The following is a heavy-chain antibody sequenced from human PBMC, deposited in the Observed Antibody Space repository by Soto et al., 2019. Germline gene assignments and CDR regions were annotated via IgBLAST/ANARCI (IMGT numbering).Heavy chain of an antibody. V-gene: IGHV3-15*01. D-gene: IGHD6-6*01. J-gene: IGHJ4*02. CDR1: GFTFSNAW. CDR2: IKSKTDGGTT. CDR3: TTDPPGWVRAARQIDY. Sequence: PGGSLRLSCAASGFTFSNAWMSWVRQAPGKGLEWVGRIKSKTDGGTTDYAAPVKGRLTISRDDSKNTLYLQMNSLKTEDTAVYYCTTDPPGWVRAARQIDYWGQGTLVTVSS.